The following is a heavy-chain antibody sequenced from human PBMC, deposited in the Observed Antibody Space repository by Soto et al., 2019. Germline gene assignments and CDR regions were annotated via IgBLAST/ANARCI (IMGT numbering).Heavy chain of an antibody. D-gene: IGHD1-26*01. CDR1: GYTFTSYD. CDR3: ARGGSYYYYYGMDV. J-gene: IGHJ6*02. CDR2: MNPNSGNT. V-gene: IGHV1-8*01. Sequence: ASVKVSCKASGYTFTSYDINWVLQATGQGLEWMGWMNPNSGNTGYAQKFQGRVTMTRNTSISTAYMELSSLRSEDTAVYYCARGGSYYYYYGMDVWGQGTTVTVSS.